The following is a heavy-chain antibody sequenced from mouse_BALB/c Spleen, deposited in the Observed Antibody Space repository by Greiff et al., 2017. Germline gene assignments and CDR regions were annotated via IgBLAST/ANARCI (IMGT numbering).Heavy chain of an antibody. CDR3: AREGDGYYYFDY. J-gene: IGHJ2*01. D-gene: IGHD2-3*01. V-gene: IGHV5-17*02. CDR2: ISSGSSTI. CDR1: GFTFSSFG. Sequence: EVKLVESGGGLVQPGGSRKLSCAASGFTFSSFGMHWVRQAPEKGLEWVAYISSGSSTIYYADTVKGRFTISRDNPKNTLFLQMTSLRSEDTAMYYCAREGDGYYYFDYWGQGTTLTVSS.